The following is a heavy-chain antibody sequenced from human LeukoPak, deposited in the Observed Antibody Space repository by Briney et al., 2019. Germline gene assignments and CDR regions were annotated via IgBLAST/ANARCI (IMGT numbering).Heavy chain of an antibody. CDR1: GFTFSSYT. Sequence: GGSLRLSCAASGFTFSSYTMSWVRQAPGKGLEWVSTITTSDGNTYYADSVKGRFTVSRDNSKNTLYLQMNSLGAEDTAVYYCAKDGGLWVSAHWGDSWGRGTLVTVSS. J-gene: IGHJ4*02. CDR3: AKDGGLWVSAHWGDS. V-gene: IGHV3-23*01. D-gene: IGHD7-27*01. CDR2: ITTSDGNT.